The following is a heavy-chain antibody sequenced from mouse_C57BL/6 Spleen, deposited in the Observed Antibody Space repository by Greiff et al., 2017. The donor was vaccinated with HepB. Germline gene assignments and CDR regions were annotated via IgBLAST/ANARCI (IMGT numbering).Heavy chain of an antibody. Sequence: EVQLQQSGPELVKPGASVKIPCKASGYTFTDYNMDWVKQSHGKSLEWIGDINPNNGGTINNQKFKGKATLTVDKSSSTAYMELRSLTSEDTAVYYGANSGSYSGSSPYWYCDVGGKGSTVTVSS. CDR2: INPNNGGT. CDR1: GYTFTDYN. V-gene: IGHV1-18*01. D-gene: IGHD1-1*01. J-gene: IGHJ1*03. CDR3: ANSGSYSGSSPYWYCDV.